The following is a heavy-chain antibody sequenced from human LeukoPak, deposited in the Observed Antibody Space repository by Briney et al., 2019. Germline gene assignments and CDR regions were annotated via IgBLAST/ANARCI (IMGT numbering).Heavy chain of an antibody. CDR2: IRRKRNSYTT. V-gene: IGHV3-72*01. Sequence: PGGSLRLSCVASGFTLSDYILDWVRQAPGKGLEWVGRIRRKRNSYTTEYAASVKGRISISRDDLKKTLYLHMNSLQTEDTAVHHCSRDGAEGDNSAFDIWGPGTMVTVSS. CDR3: SRDGAEGDNSAFDI. D-gene: IGHD3-22*01. J-gene: IGHJ3*02. CDR1: GFTLSDYI.